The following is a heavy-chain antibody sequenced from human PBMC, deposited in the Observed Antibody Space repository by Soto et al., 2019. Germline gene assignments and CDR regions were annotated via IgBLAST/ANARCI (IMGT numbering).Heavy chain of an antibody. CDR2: IIPIFGTA. CDR3: ARVFWQLVRLDGMDV. Sequence: GASVKVSCKASGGTLSSYAISWVRQAPGQGLEWMGGIIPIFGTANYAQKFQGRVTITADESTSTAYMELSSLRSEDTAVYYCARVFWQLVRLDGMDVWGQGTTVTVSS. CDR1: GGTLSSYA. D-gene: IGHD6-6*01. J-gene: IGHJ6*02. V-gene: IGHV1-69*13.